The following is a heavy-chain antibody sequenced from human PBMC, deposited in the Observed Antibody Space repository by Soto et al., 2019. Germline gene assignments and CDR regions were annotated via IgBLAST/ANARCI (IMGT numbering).Heavy chain of an antibody. CDR1: GFTFTSSA. J-gene: IGHJ6*02. V-gene: IGHV1-58*01. CDR2: IVVGSGNT. D-gene: IGHD3-3*01. CDR3: AADRGVLRFLEWSIPYYYYYGMDV. Sequence: SVKVSCKASGFTFTSSAVQWVRQARGQRLEWIGWIVVGSGNTNYAQKFQERVTITRDMSTSTAYMELSSLRSEDTAVYYCAADRGVLRFLEWSIPYYYYYGMDVWGQGITVTVSS.